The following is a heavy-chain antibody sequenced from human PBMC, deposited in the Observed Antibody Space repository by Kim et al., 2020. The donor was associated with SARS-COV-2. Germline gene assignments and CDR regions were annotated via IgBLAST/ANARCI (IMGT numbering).Heavy chain of an antibody. D-gene: IGHD2-21*02. J-gene: IGHJ6*02. Sequence: PMKGRFTISREDSKNPLYLQMNSLKTEDTAVYYCTSGLGDYCGGDCYSRVWGQGTTVTVSS. CDR3: TSGLGDYCGGDCYSRV. V-gene: IGHV3-15*01.